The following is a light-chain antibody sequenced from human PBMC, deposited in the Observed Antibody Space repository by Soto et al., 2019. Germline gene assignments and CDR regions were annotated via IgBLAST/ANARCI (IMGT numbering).Light chain of an antibody. V-gene: IGLV1-47*01. J-gene: IGLJ1*01. Sequence: QSVLTQPPSASGTPGQRVTISCSGSSSNIGSNYVYWYQQLPGTAPKLLIYRNNQRPSGVPHRFSGSKSGTSASLAISGLRSEDEADYYCAAWDDSLSGYYVFGTGTKLTVL. CDR1: SSNIGSNY. CDR3: AAWDDSLSGYYV. CDR2: RNN.